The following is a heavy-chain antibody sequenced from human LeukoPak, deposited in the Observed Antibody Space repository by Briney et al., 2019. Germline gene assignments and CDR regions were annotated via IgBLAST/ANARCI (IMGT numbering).Heavy chain of an antibody. Sequence: PGGSLRLSCADPGFTSSIYSTNWVRQAPGKGLEWVSFISGSSSSTFYADSVKGRFTVSRDNAKNSLYLQMNSLRDEETAVYYCARSPGGIVDYWGQGTLVTVSS. D-gene: IGHD1-26*01. CDR3: ARSPGGIVDY. CDR1: GFTSSIYS. CDR2: ISGSSSST. J-gene: IGHJ4*02. V-gene: IGHV3-48*02.